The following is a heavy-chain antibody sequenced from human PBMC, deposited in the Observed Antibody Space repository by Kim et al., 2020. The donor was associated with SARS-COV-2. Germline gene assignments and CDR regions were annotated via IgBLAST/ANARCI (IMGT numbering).Heavy chain of an antibody. CDR2: GST. J-gene: IGHJ3*01. V-gene: IGHV1-46*03. D-gene: IGHD6-13*01. CDR3: ARGRQQLVDF. Sequence: GSTSYAQKFQGGVTMTRDTSTSTVYMELSSLRSEDTAVYYCARGRQQLVDFWGQGTMVTVSS.